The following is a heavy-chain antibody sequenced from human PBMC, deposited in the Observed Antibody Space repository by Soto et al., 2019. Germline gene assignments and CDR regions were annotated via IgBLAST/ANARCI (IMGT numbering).Heavy chain of an antibody. D-gene: IGHD2-8*01. CDR1: GDSVSSGGYS. J-gene: IGHJ3*01. CDR2: IYDSETT. Sequence: QVQLQESGPGLVMPSQTLSLTCTVSGDSVSSGGYSWNWIRQHPARGLERLGYIYDSETTYYNPGLESRLSTSVDASKNQLSLKVTSVTPADTAVYYCARENFGVVIHGAFDLWGQVTMFTVSS. CDR3: ARENFGVVIHGAFDL. V-gene: IGHV4-31*03.